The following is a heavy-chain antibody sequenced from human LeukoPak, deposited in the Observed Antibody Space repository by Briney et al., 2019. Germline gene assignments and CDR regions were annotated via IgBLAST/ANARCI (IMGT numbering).Heavy chain of an antibody. D-gene: IGHD4-23*01. CDR2: IKQDGSEK. CDR3: ARTTVVRDFDY. CDR1: GFTFSSYW. Sequence: GGSLRLSCAASGFTFSSYWMSWVRQAPGKGLEWVANIKQDGSEKYYVDSVKGRFTISRDNAKNSLYLQTNSLRAEDTAVYYCARTTVVRDFDYWGQGTLVTVSS. J-gene: IGHJ4*02. V-gene: IGHV3-7*01.